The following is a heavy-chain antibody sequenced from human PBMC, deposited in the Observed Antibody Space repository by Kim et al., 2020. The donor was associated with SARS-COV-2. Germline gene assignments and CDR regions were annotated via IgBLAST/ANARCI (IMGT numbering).Heavy chain of an antibody. V-gene: IGHV3-74*01. D-gene: IGHD2-21*02. Sequence: ANAEKGRFTISRDNAKNTLYLKMNSLREEDTALYYCAREVVTGNGGLKYWGQGTLVTVSS. J-gene: IGHJ4*02. CDR3: AREVVTGNGGLKY.